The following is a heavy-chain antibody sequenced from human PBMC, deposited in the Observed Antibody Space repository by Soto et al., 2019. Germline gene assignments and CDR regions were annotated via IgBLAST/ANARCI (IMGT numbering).Heavy chain of an antibody. Sequence: SETLSLTCTVSGGSISSSSYYWGWIRQPPGKGLEWIGSIYYSGSTYYNTSLKSRITISVDTSKNQFSLKLSSVTAADTAVYYCARLTYYYGSGSPNWFDPWGQGTLVTVS. J-gene: IGHJ5*02. CDR2: IYYSGST. V-gene: IGHV4-39*01. CDR1: GGSISSSSYY. D-gene: IGHD3-10*01. CDR3: ARLTYYYGSGSPNWFDP.